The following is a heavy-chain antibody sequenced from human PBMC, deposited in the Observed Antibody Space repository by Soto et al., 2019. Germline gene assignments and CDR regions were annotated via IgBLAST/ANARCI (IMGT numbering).Heavy chain of an antibody. V-gene: IGHV4-34*01. CDR3: ARGYGDYYWYFDL. Sequence: QVQLQQWGAGLLKPSETLSLTCAVYGGSFSGYYWSWIRQPPGKGLEWIGEINHSGSTNYNPSLKSRVTISVDTYKNQFSLKLSSVTAADTAVYYCARGYGDYYWYFDLWGRGTLVTGSS. D-gene: IGHD4-17*01. CDR2: INHSGST. J-gene: IGHJ2*01. CDR1: GGSFSGYY.